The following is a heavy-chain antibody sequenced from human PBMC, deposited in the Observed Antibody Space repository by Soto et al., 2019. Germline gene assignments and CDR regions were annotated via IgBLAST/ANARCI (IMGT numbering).Heavy chain of an antibody. D-gene: IGHD1-7*01. J-gene: IGHJ6*02. CDR3: ARDNGRELSYYYYGMDV. CDR1: GGTFSSYA. CDR2: IIPIFGTA. Sequence: ASVKVSCKASGGTFSSYAISWVRQAPGQGLEWMGGIIPIFGTANYAQKFQGRVTITADESTSTAYMELSSLRSEDTAVYYCARDNGRELSYYYYGMDVWGQGTTVTVSS. V-gene: IGHV1-69*13.